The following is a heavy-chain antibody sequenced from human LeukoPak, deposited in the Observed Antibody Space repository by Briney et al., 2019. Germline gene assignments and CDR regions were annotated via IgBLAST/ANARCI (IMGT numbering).Heavy chain of an antibody. V-gene: IGHV3-33*01. D-gene: IGHD3-3*01. CDR1: GFSFSSHG. Sequence: GGSLKLSCAASGFSFSSHGMHWVRQAPGKGLEWVAVIWYDGSKKYHADSVKGRFTISRDNSENTLYLQMNSLRAEDTALYYCARGWSGYYNAMDVWGLGTTVTVSS. CDR3: ARGWSGYYNAMDV. J-gene: IGHJ6*02. CDR2: IWYDGSKK.